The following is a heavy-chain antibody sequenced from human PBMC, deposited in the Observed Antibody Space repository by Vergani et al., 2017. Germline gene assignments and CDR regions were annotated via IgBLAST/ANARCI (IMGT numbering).Heavy chain of an antibody. CDR1: GFDFRSYI. Sequence: QLVESGGGWVQPGGSLRLSCVVSGFDFRSYIMNWVRQAPGKGLEWVSFVSTGTKSQSYAEAVKGRFTISRDSAKNSLYLQMDSLRAEDTAVYYCARVSLIKRSSPISAYGTYHYHGMDVWGQGSTVTVSS. CDR2: VSTGTKSQ. CDR3: ARVSLIKRSSPISAYGTYHYHGMDV. J-gene: IGHJ6*02. V-gene: IGHV3-48*01. D-gene: IGHD1-14*01.